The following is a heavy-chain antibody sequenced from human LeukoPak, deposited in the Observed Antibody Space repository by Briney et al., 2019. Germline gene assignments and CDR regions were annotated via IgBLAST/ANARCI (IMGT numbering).Heavy chain of an antibody. CDR3: AGDRVNFGYYYYGMDV. CDR2: IYSGGST. D-gene: IGHD3-3*01. CDR1: GFTVSSNY. Sequence: GGSLRLSCAASGFTVSSNYMSWVRQAPGKGLEWVSVIYSGGSTYYADSVKGRFTISRDNSKNTLYLQMNSLRAEDTAVYYCAGDRVNFGYYYYGMDVWGQGTTVTVSS. V-gene: IGHV3-53*01. J-gene: IGHJ6*02.